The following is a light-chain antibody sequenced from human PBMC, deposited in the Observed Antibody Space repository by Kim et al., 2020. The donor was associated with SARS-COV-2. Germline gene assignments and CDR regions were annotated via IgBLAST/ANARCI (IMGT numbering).Light chain of an antibody. J-gene: IGLJ2*01. CDR1: SCDVGVYDY. CDR3: CPYAGTYNVL. CDR2: DVN. Sequence: GQSVPISCSGTSCDVGVYDYVSWYLQHPGKAPKLMIYDVNKRPSGVPDRVSGSKSGNTASLTISGLQAEDEADYYCCPYAGTYNVLFGGGTQLTVL. V-gene: IGLV2-11*01.